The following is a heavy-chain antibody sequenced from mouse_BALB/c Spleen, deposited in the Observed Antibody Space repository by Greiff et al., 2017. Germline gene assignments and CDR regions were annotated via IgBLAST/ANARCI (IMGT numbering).Heavy chain of an antibody. V-gene: IGHV5-9-4*01. CDR1: GFTFSSYA. CDR2: ISSGGSYT. J-gene: IGHJ2*01. CDR3: AVTGAYYFDY. D-gene: IGHD4-1*01. Sequence: EVQGVESGGGLVKPGGSLKLSCAASGFTFSSYAMSWVRQSPEKRLEWVAEISSGGSYTYYPDTVTGRFTISRDNAKNTLYLEMSSLRSEDTAMYYCAVTGAYYFDYWGQGTTLTVSS.